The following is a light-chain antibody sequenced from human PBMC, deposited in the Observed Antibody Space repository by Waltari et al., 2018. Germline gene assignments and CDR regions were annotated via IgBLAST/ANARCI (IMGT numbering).Light chain of an antibody. CDR1: QSVRNF. Sequence: DIQMTQSPSSLSASVGDRVTITCRASQSVRNFLNWYQQEPGKAPKLLIYATSSLQTGVPSRFSGSGSGTDFTLSISSLQPEDFAIYFCQQGYMTPRTFGQGTKVEIK. J-gene: IGKJ1*01. CDR2: ATS. CDR3: QQGYMTPRT. V-gene: IGKV1-39*01.